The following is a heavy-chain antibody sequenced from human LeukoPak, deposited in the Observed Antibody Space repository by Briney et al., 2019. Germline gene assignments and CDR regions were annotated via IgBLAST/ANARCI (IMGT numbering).Heavy chain of an antibody. Sequence: GGSLRLSCAASGFTFDDYAMHWVRQAPGKGLEWVSGISWNSGSIGYADSVKGRFTISRDNSKNTLYLQMNSLRAEDTAVYYCAKMLVFDYWGQGTLVTVSS. D-gene: IGHD2-15*01. J-gene: IGHJ4*02. CDR2: ISWNSGSI. CDR1: GFTFDDYA. CDR3: AKMLVFDY. V-gene: IGHV3-9*01.